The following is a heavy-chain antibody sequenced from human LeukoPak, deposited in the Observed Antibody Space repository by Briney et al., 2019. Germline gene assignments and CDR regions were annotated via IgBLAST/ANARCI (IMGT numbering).Heavy chain of an antibody. D-gene: IGHD1-20*01. Sequence: NRGESLKISCKGSGYSFTSYWIGWVRQMPGKGLEWMGIIYPGDSDTRYGPSFQGQVTISADKSISTAYLQWSSLKASDTAMYYCARQSGYNWNYYGMDVWGQGTTVTVSS. CDR3: ARQSGYNWNYYGMDV. CDR1: GYSFTSYW. CDR2: IYPGDSDT. V-gene: IGHV5-51*01. J-gene: IGHJ6*02.